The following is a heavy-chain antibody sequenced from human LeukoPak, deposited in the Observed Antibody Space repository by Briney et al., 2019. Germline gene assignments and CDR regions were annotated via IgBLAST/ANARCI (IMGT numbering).Heavy chain of an antibody. CDR2: IGSGSGFT. D-gene: IGHD3-10*01. J-gene: IGHJ4*02. V-gene: IGHV3-21*01. CDR1: GFTFSSYT. Sequence: GGSLRLSCAASGFTFSSYTMNWVRQAPGKGLEWVSSIGSGSGFTFSADSVKGRFTISRDNAKNSLYLQMNSLRAEDTAVYYCARDRGSGDFLDYWGQGTLVTVSS. CDR3: ARDRGSGDFLDY.